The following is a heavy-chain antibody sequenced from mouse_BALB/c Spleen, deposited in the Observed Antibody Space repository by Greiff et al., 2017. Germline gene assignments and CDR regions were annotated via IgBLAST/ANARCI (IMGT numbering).Heavy chain of an antibody. D-gene: IGHD2-4*01. CDR3: TRWITTRYYAMDY. V-gene: IGHV1-69*02. CDR1: GYTFTSYW. J-gene: IGHJ4*01. Sequence: QVQLQQSGAELVRPGASVKLSCKASGYTFTSYWINWVKQRPGQGLEWIGTIYPSDSYTNYNQKFKDKATLTVDKSSSTAYMQLSSPTSEDSAVYYCTRWITTRYYAMDYWGQGTSVTVSA. CDR2: IYPSDSYT.